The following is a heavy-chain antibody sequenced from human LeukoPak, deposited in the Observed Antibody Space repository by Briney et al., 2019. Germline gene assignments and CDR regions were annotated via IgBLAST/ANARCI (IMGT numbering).Heavy chain of an antibody. CDR2: IKQGGTEK. CDR1: GFTFSSYW. V-gene: IGHV3-7*01. CDR3: VRSGRPPTFYYYYGMDV. Sequence: GGSLRLSCAASGFTFSSYWMSWVRQAPGKGLEGVANIKQGGTEKFYVDSVKGRFTISRDNAKNSLYLQMNSLRAEDTAVYYCVRSGRPPTFYYYYGMDVWGQGTTVTVSS. J-gene: IGHJ6*02. D-gene: IGHD6-6*01.